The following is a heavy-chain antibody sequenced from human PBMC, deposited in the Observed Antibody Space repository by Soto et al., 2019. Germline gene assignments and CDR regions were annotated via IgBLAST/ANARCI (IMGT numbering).Heavy chain of an antibody. CDR2: IYYSGST. V-gene: IGHV4-61*08. Sequence: PSETLSLTYTVSGGSISSGDYYWSWIRQPPGKGLEWIGYIYYSGSTNYNPSLKSRVTISVDTSKNQFSLKLSSVTAADTAVYYCARSDGRYWGQGTLVTVSS. J-gene: IGHJ4*02. CDR3: ARSDGRY. CDR1: GGSISSGDYY.